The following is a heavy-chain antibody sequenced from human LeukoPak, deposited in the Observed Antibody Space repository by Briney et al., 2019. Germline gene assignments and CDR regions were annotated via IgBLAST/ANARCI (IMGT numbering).Heavy chain of an antibody. CDR1: GGSISSYF. J-gene: IGHJ4*02. CDR2: IYYSGST. V-gene: IGHV4-59*01. Sequence: SETLSLTCAVSGGSISSYFWSWIRQPPGKGLEWIAYIYYSGSTNYNPSLKGRVTISVDTSRNQFSLKLSSVTAADTAVYYCARGVPTSYYYESAAYYFDYWGLGTLVTVSS. CDR3: ARGVPTSYYYESAAYYFDY. D-gene: IGHD3-22*01.